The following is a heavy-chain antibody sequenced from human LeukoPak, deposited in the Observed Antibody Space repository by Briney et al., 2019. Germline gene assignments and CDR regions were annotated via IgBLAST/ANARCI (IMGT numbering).Heavy chain of an antibody. CDR1: GFTFNTYA. J-gene: IGHJ4*02. Sequence: GRSLRLSCAASGFTFNTYAFHWVRQAPGKGLEWVAVTSYDGSNKYYADSVKDRFTISRDNSKNTLHLQMNSLRAEDTAVYYCARDNYYASSGYYYIDYWGQGTLVTVSS. CDR2: TSYDGSNK. D-gene: IGHD3-22*01. V-gene: IGHV3-30-3*01. CDR3: ARDNYYASSGYYYIDY.